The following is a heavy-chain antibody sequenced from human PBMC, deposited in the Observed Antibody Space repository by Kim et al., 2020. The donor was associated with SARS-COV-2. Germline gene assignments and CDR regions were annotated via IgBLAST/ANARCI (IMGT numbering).Heavy chain of an antibody. CDR3: ARGSEGITMIVVVKPYYYYGMDV. V-gene: IGHV4-34*01. D-gene: IGHD3-22*01. CDR2: INHSGST. J-gene: IGHJ6*02. Sequence: SETLSLTCAVYGGSFSGYYWSWIRQPPGKGLEWIGEINHSGSTNYNPSLKSRVTISVDTSKNQFSLKLSYVTAADTAVYYCARGSEGITMIVVVKPYYYYGMDVWGQGTTVTVSS. CDR1: GGSFSGYY.